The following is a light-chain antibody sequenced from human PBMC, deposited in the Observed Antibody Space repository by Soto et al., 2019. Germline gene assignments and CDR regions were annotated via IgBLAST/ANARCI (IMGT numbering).Light chain of an antibody. CDR2: DAS. Sequence: DKKMTQSPSTLSAYIIDRLTITSRASQSISSWLAWYQQKPGKAPKLLIYDASSLESGVPSRFSGSGSGTEFTLTISSLQPDDFATYYCQQYNSRKTFGQGTKVDIK. CDR1: QSISSW. V-gene: IGKV1-5*01. J-gene: IGKJ1*01. CDR3: QQYNSRKT.